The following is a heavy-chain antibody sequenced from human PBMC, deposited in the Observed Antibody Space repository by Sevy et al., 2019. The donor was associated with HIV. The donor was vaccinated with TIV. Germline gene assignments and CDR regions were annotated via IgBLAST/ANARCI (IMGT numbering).Heavy chain of an antibody. CDR2: ISYDGSNK. Sequence: GGSLRLSCAASGFTFSSYAMHWVRQAPDKGLEWVAVISYDGSNKYYADSVKGRLTISRYNSKNTLYLQMNSLRAEDTAVCYCARDASAMVAYFDYWGQGTLVTVSS. CDR3: ARDASAMVAYFDY. D-gene: IGHD5-18*01. CDR1: GFTFSSYA. V-gene: IGHV3-30-3*01. J-gene: IGHJ4*02.